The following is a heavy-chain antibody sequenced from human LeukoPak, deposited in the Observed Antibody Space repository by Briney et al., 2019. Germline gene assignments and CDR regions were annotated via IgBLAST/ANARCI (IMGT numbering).Heavy chain of an antibody. J-gene: IGHJ6*02. D-gene: IGHD3-10*01. Sequence: PSETLSLTCAVYGGSFSGYYWSWTRQPPGKGLEWIGEINHSGSTNYNPSLKSRVTISVDTSKNQFSLKLSSVTAADTAVYYCARGRYYYGSGIYYYYGMDVWGQGTTVTVSS. CDR1: GGSFSGYY. CDR3: ARGRYYYGSGIYYYYGMDV. CDR2: INHSGST. V-gene: IGHV4-34*01.